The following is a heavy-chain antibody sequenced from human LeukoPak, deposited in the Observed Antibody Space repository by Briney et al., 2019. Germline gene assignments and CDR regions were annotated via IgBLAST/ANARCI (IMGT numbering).Heavy chain of an antibody. CDR3: AKANSVTAAAGFDY. CDR1: GFTFSSYG. CDR2: ISYDGSNK. D-gene: IGHD6-13*01. J-gene: IGHJ4*02. V-gene: IGHV3-30*18. Sequence: GGSLRLSCAASGFTFSSYGMHWVRQAPGKGLEWVAVISYDGSNKYYADSVKGRFTISRDNSKNTLYLQMNSLRAEDTAVYYCAKANSVTAAAGFDYWGQGTLVTVSS.